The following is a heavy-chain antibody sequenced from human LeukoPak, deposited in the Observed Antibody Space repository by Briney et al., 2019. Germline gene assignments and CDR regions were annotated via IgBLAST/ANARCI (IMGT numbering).Heavy chain of an antibody. Sequence: GGSLRLSCAASGFTFGSYSMNWVRQAPGKGLVWVSRINSDGSSTSYADSVKGRFTISRDNAKNTLYLQMNSLRAEDTAVYYCARGKYSSLTDYWGQGTLVTVSS. D-gene: IGHD6-6*01. J-gene: IGHJ4*02. CDR1: GFTFGSYS. CDR3: ARGKYSSLTDY. V-gene: IGHV3-74*01. CDR2: INSDGSST.